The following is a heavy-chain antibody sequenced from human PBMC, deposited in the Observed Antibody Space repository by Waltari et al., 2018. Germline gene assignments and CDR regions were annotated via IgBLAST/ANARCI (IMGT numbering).Heavy chain of an antibody. Sequence: EVQLLESGGGLVQPGGSLRLSCAASGFTFSSYAMSWVRQAPGKGLGWVSAIRGSGGSTYDADSVKGRFTISRDNSKNTLYLQMNSLRAEDTAVYYCAKDRNIAARFDYWGQGTLVTVSS. CDR3: AKDRNIAARFDY. D-gene: IGHD6-6*01. J-gene: IGHJ4*02. CDR2: IRGSGGST. V-gene: IGHV3-23*01. CDR1: GFTFSSYA.